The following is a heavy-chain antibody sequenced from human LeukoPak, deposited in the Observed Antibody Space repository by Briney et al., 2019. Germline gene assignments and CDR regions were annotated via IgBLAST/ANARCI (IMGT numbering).Heavy chain of an antibody. CDR3: AGLIRGVAAAGDAFDI. D-gene: IGHD6-13*01. Sequence: SETLSLTCTVSGGSISSSSYYWGWLRQPPGKGLEWIGSIYYSGSTYYNPSLKSRVTITVDTSKNQFYLKLSSVAAADTAVYYCAGLIRGVAAAGDAFDIWGQGTMVTVSS. V-gene: IGHV4-39*01. CDR1: GGSISSSSYY. J-gene: IGHJ3*02. CDR2: IYYSGST.